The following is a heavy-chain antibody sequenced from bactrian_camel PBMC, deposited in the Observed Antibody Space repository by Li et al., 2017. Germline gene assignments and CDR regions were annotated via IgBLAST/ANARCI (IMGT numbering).Heavy chain of an antibody. D-gene: IGHD2*01. J-gene: IGHJ7*01. CDR1: GYTYDHYC. CDR2: LDDDGTT. Sequence: HVQLVESGGGSVQSGGSLRLSCTASGYTYDHYCKAWFRRAPGQKREGIAALDDDGTTTYADSVKGRFTVSQDNGGNTLYLQMNSLKTDDTAVYYCAADNHLPLRISEVTRWLTDTYYGMTYWGEGTQVTVS. V-gene: IGHV3S1*01.